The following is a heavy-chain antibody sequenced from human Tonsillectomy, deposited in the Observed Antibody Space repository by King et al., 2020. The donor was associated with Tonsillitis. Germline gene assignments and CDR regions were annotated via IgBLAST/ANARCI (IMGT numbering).Heavy chain of an antibody. CDR1: GYTFTSSD. D-gene: IGHD3-16*01. Sequence: VQLVESGSEVKKPGASVRVSCKASGYTFTSSDINWVRQATGQGLEWMGWMNPNSGNTGFAQKFQGRVTMTRNTSISTAYMELSSLRSEDTAGYYCSRVLGGILAFWGQGTLVTVSP. J-gene: IGHJ4*02. CDR3: SRVLGGILAF. CDR2: MNPNSGNT. V-gene: IGHV1-8*02.